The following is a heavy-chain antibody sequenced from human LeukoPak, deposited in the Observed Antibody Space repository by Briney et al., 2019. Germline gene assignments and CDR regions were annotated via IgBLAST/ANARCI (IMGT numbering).Heavy chain of an antibody. D-gene: IGHD5-24*01. Sequence: PGGSLRLSCAAPGFTFSSYWMSWVRQAPGKGLEWVANIKQDGSEKYYVDSVKGRFTISRDNAKNSLYLQMNSLRAEDTAVYYCARDGYNHDAFDIWGQGTMVTVSS. CDR1: GFTFSSYW. J-gene: IGHJ3*02. CDR3: ARDGYNHDAFDI. V-gene: IGHV3-7*01. CDR2: IKQDGSEK.